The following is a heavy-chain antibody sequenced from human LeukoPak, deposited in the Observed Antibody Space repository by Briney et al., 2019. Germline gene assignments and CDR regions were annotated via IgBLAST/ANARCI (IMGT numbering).Heavy chain of an antibody. CDR1: GFIVSSNY. CDR3: ASTNYDFWSGYSYYYYYMDV. D-gene: IGHD3-3*01. CDR2: ISSSSSYI. V-gene: IGHV3-21*01. J-gene: IGHJ6*03. Sequence: PGGSLRLSCAASGFIVSSNYMSWFRQAPGKGLGWVSSISSSSSYIYYADSVKGRFTISRDNAKNSLYLQMNSLRAEDTAVYYCASTNYDFWSGYSYYYYYMDVWGKGTTVTVSS.